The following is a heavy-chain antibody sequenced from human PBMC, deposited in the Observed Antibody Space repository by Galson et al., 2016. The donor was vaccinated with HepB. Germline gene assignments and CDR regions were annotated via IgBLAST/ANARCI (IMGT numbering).Heavy chain of an antibody. J-gene: IGHJ5*02. D-gene: IGHD3-3*01. Sequence: SVKVSCKASGYTFSKYGINWVRQAPGQGLEWMGWISTDNGNTNYTQKLQGRVTMTTDTSTNIVYMEMRSLRSDDTAVYYCARGIAAKYDFWSGYLTGDPRNWLEPWGQGTLVTVSS. CDR1: GYTFSKYG. V-gene: IGHV1-18*04. CDR2: ISTDNGNT. CDR3: ARGIAAKYDFWSGYLTGDPRNWLEP.